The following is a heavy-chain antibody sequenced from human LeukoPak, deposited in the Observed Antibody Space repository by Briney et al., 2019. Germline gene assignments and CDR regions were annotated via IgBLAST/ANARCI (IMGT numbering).Heavy chain of an antibody. Sequence: GGSLRLSCAASGFTFTKYWMTWVRQAPGKGLGWVANIKQDGSEKFYVDSVKGRFTISRDNAKNSLDLQINSLGAEDTAVYYCARGLDCRSTSCYLDNWGQGTLVTVTS. CDR3: ARGLDCRSTSCYLDN. D-gene: IGHD2-2*01. CDR2: IKQDGSEK. J-gene: IGHJ4*02. V-gene: IGHV3-7*01. CDR1: GFTFTKYW.